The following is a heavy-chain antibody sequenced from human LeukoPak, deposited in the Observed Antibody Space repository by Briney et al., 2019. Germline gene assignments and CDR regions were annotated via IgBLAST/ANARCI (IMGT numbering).Heavy chain of an antibody. CDR3: ANRGWGSQTSYYFDY. J-gene: IGHJ4*02. CDR1: GFTLSSCA. V-gene: IGHV3-23*01. Sequence: GGSLRLSCAASGFTLSSCAMSWVRQAPGKGLERVSAISGSGTSTYYADSVKGRFTISKDNSKNTLYLQMNSLRAEDTAVYYCANRGWGSQTSYYFDYWAWEPWSPSPQ. D-gene: IGHD3-16*01. CDR2: ISGSGTST.